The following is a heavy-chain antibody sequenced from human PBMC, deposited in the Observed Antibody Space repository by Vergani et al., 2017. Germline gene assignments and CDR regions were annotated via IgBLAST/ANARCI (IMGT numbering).Heavy chain of an antibody. CDR2: ISASGGTT. V-gene: IGHV3-23*01. D-gene: IGHD3-16*01. J-gene: IGHJ5*01. Sequence: EVQLLESGGALVQPGGSLRLSCEASGFTFIDYAMSWIRQAPGRGLEWISAISASGGTTFYADSVKSRFTISKDLSTNLLYLEMTSLITEDTAIYYCANDRRYYVSGSHWLDSWGQGTLVTV. CDR1: GFTFIDYA. CDR3: ANDRRYYVSGSHWLDS.